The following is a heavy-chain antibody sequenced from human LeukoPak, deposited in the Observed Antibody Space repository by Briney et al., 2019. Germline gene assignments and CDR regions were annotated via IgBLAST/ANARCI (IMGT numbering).Heavy chain of an antibody. Sequence: GGSLRPSCAASGFTVSSNYMTWVRQAPGKGLEWVSIIFSDGRTSYADSVKGRFTISRDNSKNTLYLQMNSLRAEDTAVYYSARDGSFSIGAFDIWGQGTMVTVSS. J-gene: IGHJ3*02. CDR2: IFSDGRT. V-gene: IGHV3-53*01. CDR1: GFTVSSNY. D-gene: IGHD3-10*01. CDR3: ARDGSFSIGAFDI.